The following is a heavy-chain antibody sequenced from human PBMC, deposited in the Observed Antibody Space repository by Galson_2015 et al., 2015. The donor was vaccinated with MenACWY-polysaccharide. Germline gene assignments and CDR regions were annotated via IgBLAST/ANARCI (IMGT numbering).Heavy chain of an antibody. V-gene: IGHV3-23*01. CDR3: AKESGAATSGDSCDF. CDR2: ISGSGGST. J-gene: IGHJ3*01. Sequence: SLRLSCAASRFTFSSYAMSWVRQAPGKGLEWVSAISGSGGSTYYVDSVKGRFTISRDNSKNTFYLQMNSLRAEDTAVYYCAKESGAATSGDSCDFWGQGTMLTVSS. CDR1: RFTFSSYA. D-gene: IGHD1-7*01.